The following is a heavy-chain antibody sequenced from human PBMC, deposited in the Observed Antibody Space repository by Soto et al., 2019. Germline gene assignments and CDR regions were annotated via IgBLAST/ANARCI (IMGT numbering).Heavy chain of an antibody. CDR2: IYYSGST. Sequence: PSETLSLTCTVSGGSISSYYWSWIRQPPGKGLEWIGYIYYSGSTNYNPSLKSRVTISVDTSKNQFSLKLSSVTAADTAVYYCAREPRWGFDYSGQGTLVTVSS. CDR3: AREPRWGFDY. CDR1: GGSISSYY. J-gene: IGHJ4*02. V-gene: IGHV4-59*01. D-gene: IGHD7-27*01.